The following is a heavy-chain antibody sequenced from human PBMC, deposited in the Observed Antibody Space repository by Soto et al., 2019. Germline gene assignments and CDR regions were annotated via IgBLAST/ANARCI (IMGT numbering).Heavy chain of an antibody. V-gene: IGHV4-34*01. J-gene: IGHJ4*02. D-gene: IGHD3-22*01. CDR2: INHSGST. CDR3: ARASSYDSSGPFDY. Sequence: SETLSLTCAVYGGSFSGYYWSWIRQPPGKGLEWIGEINHSGSTNYNPSLKSRVTISVDTSKNQFSLKLSSVTAADTAVYYCARASSYDSSGPFDYWGQGTLVTVSS. CDR1: GGSFSGYY.